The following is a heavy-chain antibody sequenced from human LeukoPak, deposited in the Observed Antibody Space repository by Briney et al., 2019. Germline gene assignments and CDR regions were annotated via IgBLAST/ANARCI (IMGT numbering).Heavy chain of an antibody. CDR1: GFNFGNYG. V-gene: IGHV3-23*01. J-gene: IGHJ4*02. CDR2: IRASGRTT. D-gene: IGHD3-16*01. Sequence: PGGTLRLSCAASGFNFGNYGMNWVRQAPGKGLEWVSGIRASGRTTDYADSVKGRFTISRDNSKNTLYLQMNSLRAEDTAVYYCARRGTGRGLGYWGQGTLVTVSS. CDR3: ARRGTGRGLGY.